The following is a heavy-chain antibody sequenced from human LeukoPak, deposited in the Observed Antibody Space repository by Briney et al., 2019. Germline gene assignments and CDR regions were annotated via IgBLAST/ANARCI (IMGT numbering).Heavy chain of an antibody. Sequence: PVKVSCKASGGTFSSYAISWVRQAPGQGLEWMGRIIPILGIANYAQKFQGRVTITADKSTSTAYMELSSLRSEDTAVYYCARGPPPSIYCSGGSCYFDYWGQGTLVTVSS. J-gene: IGHJ4*02. CDR2: IIPILGIA. CDR1: GGTFSSYA. CDR3: ARGPPPSIYCSGGSCYFDY. D-gene: IGHD2-15*01. V-gene: IGHV1-69*04.